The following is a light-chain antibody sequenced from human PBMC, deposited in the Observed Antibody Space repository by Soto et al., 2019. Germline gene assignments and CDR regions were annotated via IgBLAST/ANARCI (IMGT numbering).Light chain of an antibody. CDR1: SSNIGNNA. Sequence: QSVLTQPPSVSEAPRQRVTISCSGSSSNIGNNAVNWYQQLPGKAPKLLIYYDDLLPSGVSDRFSGSKSGTSASLTISGLQAEDEADYYCCSRLFGGGTQLTVL. V-gene: IGLV1-36*01. J-gene: IGLJ2*01. CDR2: YDD. CDR3: CSRL.